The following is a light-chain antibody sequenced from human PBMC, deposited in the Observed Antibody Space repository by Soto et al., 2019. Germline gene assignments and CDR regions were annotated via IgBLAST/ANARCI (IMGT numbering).Light chain of an antibody. CDR2: LGS. CDR3: MQALQTPLT. CDR1: QSLLHSNGYNY. Sequence: DIVMTQSPLSLTVTPGEPASISCRSSQSLLHSNGYNYLDWYLQKPGQSPQLLIYLGSNRASGVPYRFSGSGSGTDFTLKISRVEAEDVGVYYCMQALQTPLTFGGGTKVEIK. J-gene: IGKJ4*01. V-gene: IGKV2-28*01.